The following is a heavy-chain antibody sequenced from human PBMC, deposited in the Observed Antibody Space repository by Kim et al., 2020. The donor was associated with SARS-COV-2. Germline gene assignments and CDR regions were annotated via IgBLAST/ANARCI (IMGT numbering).Heavy chain of an antibody. CDR1: GGSISSYY. CDR3: ARLKTYDSSGYYRGPVVDWFDP. J-gene: IGHJ5*02. CDR2: IYYSGST. Sequence: SETLSLTCTVSGGSISSYYWSWIRQPPGKGLEWIGYIYYSGSTNYNPSLKSRVTISVDTSKNQFSLKLSSVTAADTAVYYCARLKTYDSSGYYRGPVVDWFDPWGQGTLVTVSS. V-gene: IGHV4-59*01. D-gene: IGHD3-22*01.